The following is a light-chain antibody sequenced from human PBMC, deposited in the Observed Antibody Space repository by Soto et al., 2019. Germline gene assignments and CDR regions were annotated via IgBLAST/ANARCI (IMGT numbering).Light chain of an antibody. CDR2: GAS. CDR1: QSVDSNY. Sequence: VLTQSPCTLSLSAVEEATLSFMASQSVDSNYLAWYQQKPGQTPRLIIYGASGRADGIPHRFSSSGSGTDFTLTISRLEPEDFAVYYCQQHETLITLGQGTRLEIK. V-gene: IGKV3-20*01. CDR3: QQHETLIT. J-gene: IGKJ5*01.